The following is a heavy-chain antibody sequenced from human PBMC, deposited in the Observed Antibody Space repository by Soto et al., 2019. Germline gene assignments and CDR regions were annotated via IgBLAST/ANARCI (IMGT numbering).Heavy chain of an antibody. CDR1: GFTFSRYA. CDR2: ISYDGSNK. D-gene: IGHD4-17*01. J-gene: IGHJ2*01. CDR3: ARDGDDEGGHWYFDR. Sequence: QVQLVESGGGVVQPGRSLRLSCAASGFTFSRYAMHWVRQAPGKGLEWVAVISYDGSNKYYADSVKGRFTISRDNSKNTLYLQMNSLRAEDTAVYYCARDGDDEGGHWYFDRWGRGTLVTVSS. V-gene: IGHV3-30-3*01.